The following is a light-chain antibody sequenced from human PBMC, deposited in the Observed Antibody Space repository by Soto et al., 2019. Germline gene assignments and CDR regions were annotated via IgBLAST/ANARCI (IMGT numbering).Light chain of an antibody. CDR2: GAS. CDR3: QQSVSSPFT. J-gene: IGKJ3*01. Sequence: EIVLTQSPGTLSLSPGEGATLSCRSSQGVSTSYLAWYQQRPGQAPRLLIYGASNRATGVPDRFSGSGSGTDFTLTISRLEPEDFAVYFCQQSVSSPFTFGPGTKVDIK. CDR1: QGVSTSY. V-gene: IGKV3-20*01.